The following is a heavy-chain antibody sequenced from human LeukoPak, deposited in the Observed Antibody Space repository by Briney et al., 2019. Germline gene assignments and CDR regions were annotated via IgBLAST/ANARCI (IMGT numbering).Heavy chain of an antibody. V-gene: IGHV3-15*01. J-gene: IGHJ4*02. Sequence: GGSLRLSCAASGFTFSSYAMSWVRQAPGKGLEWVGRIKGKTDGETTDYAAPVKGRFTISRDDSKNTLYLQMNSLKTEDTALYYCTTAPSGYAYMNGWHLDYWGQGALVTVSS. CDR2: IKGKTDGETT. CDR1: GFTFSSYA. CDR3: TTAPSGYAYMNGWHLDY. D-gene: IGHD5-18*01.